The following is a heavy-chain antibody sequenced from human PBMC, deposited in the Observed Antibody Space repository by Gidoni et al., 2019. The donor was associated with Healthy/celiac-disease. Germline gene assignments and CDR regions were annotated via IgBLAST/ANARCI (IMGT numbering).Heavy chain of an antibody. CDR1: GFTFSRYS. CDR3: ARDFDILTGYSALFDY. J-gene: IGHJ4*02. CDR2: ISSSSSYI. V-gene: IGHV3-21*01. Sequence: EVQLVESGGGLVKPGGSLRLSCAASGFTFSRYSMNWVRQAPGKGLGWVSSISSSSSYIYYADSVKGRFTISRDNAKNSLYLQMNSLRAEDTAVYYCARDFDILTGYSALFDYWGQGTLVTVSS. D-gene: IGHD3-9*01.